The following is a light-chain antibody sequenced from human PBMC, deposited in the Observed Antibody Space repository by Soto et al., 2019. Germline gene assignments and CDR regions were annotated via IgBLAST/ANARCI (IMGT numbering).Light chain of an antibody. CDR2: GAS. V-gene: IGKV3-15*01. J-gene: IGKJ1*01. CDR3: QQYNNWPPWP. CDR1: QSVSSN. Sequence: EIVMTQSPATLSVSPGERATLSCRASQSVSSNLAWYQQKPGQAPRLLIYGASTMATGIPARFSGSGSGTEFTLTISSLQSEDFAVYCWQQYNNWPPWPFGQATKVEIK.